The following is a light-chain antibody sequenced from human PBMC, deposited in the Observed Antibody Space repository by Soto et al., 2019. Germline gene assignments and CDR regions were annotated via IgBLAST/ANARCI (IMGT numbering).Light chain of an antibody. CDR2: KAS. Sequence: DIQTTQAPSILSGSLGDRVTITGRASQTISSWLAWYQQKPGKAPKLLIYKASTLKSGVPSRFSGSGSGTEFTLTISSLQPDDFATYYCQQYNSYSTFGQGTRLEIK. J-gene: IGKJ5*01. CDR3: QQYNSYST. CDR1: QTISSW. V-gene: IGKV1-5*03.